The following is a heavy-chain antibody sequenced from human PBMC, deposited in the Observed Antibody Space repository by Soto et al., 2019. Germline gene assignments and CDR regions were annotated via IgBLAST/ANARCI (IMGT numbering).Heavy chain of an antibody. J-gene: IGHJ4*02. D-gene: IGHD6-13*01. CDR3: ARIPRGKQQLVLGY. Sequence: EVQLVESGGGLVKPGGSLRLSCAASGFTFSSYSMNWVRQAPGKGLEWVSSISSSSSYIYYADSVKGQFTISRDNAKNSLYLQMNSLRAEDTAVYYCARIPRGKQQLVLGYWGQGTLVTVSS. CDR1: GFTFSSYS. V-gene: IGHV3-21*01. CDR2: ISSSSSYI.